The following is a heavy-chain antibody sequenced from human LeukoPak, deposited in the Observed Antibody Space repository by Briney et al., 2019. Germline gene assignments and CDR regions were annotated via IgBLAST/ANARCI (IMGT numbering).Heavy chain of an antibody. CDR1: GGSISSYY. J-gene: IGHJ4*02. Sequence: SETLSLTCSVSGGSISSYYWSWIRQSPRQGLEWIAYIYYGGTTNYNPSLKSRVTISVDTSKNQLSLKLSSVTAADTAVYYCARGKRGYSSSWYDYWGQGTLVTVSS. CDR3: ARGKRGYSSSWYDY. D-gene: IGHD6-13*01. CDR2: IYYGGTT. V-gene: IGHV4-59*12.